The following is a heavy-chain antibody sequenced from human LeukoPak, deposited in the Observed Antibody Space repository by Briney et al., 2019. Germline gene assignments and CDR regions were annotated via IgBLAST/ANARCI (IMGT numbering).Heavy chain of an antibody. J-gene: IGHJ4*02. D-gene: IGHD3-10*01. CDR2: ISTRSSYI. Sequence: GGSLRLSCAASGFTFSSYSMNWVRQAPGKGLEWVSSISTRSSYIYYADSVKGRITISRDNARKSLYLQMNSLRAENTAVYYWARGSRNSGSTHDFDYWGQGTLVTVSS. CDR3: ARGSRNSGSTHDFDY. V-gene: IGHV3-21*01. CDR1: GFTFSSYS.